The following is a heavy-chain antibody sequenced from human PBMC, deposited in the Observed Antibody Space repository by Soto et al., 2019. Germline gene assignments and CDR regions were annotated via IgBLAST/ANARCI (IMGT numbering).Heavy chain of an antibody. CDR3: ARADMYDSSAGAALDY. J-gene: IGHJ4*02. V-gene: IGHV4-31*03. CDR2: IYYSGST. D-gene: IGHD3-22*01. CDR1: GGSISSGGYY. Sequence: QVQLQESGPGLVKPSQTLSLTCTVSGGSISSGGYYWSWIRQHPGKGLEWIGYIYYSGSTYYNPSLKSRVTISVDKSKNQFSLKLSSVTAADTAVYYCARADMYDSSAGAALDYWGQGTLVTVSS.